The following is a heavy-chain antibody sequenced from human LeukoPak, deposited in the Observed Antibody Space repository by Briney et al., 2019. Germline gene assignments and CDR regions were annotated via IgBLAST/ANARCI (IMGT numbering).Heavy chain of an antibody. D-gene: IGHD3-10*01. Sequence: SETLSLTCTVSGGSISNYYWSWIRQPPGKGLEWIGYIYYSGSTNYNPSLKSRVTISIDTSKNQFSLKVTSVTAADTAVYYCARDGSESYYTMGHDYWGQGSLVTVSS. CDR3: ARDGSESYYTMGHDY. J-gene: IGHJ4*02. CDR1: GGSISNYY. CDR2: IYYSGST. V-gene: IGHV4-59*12.